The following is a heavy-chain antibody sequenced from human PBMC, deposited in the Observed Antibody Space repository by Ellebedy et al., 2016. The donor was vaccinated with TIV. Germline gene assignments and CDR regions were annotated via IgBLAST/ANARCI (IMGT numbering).Heavy chain of an antibody. V-gene: IGHV3-53*04. CDR2: IYSGGDT. CDR1: GFTVSSPY. Sequence: GESLKISCAASGFTVSSPYLTWVRQAPGKGLEWVSVIYSGGDTYYADPVKGRFTISRHNSKNTLYLQMNSLRVEDPAVYYCARGGQWVGSRYFDYWGQGTLVTVSS. J-gene: IGHJ4*02. D-gene: IGHD6-19*01. CDR3: ARGGQWVGSRYFDY.